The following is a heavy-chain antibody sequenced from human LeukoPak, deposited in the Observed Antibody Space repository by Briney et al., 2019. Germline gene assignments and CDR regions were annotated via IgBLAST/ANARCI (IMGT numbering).Heavy chain of an antibody. Sequence: SETLSLTCAVYGGSFSGYYWSWIRQPPGKGLEWIGEINHSGSTNYNPSLKSRVTISVDTSKNQFSLKLSSVTAADTAVYYCARGQRYSSSHTGLPKFDYWGQGTLVTVSS. CDR3: ARGQRYSSSHTGLPKFDY. CDR2: INHSGST. D-gene: IGHD6-13*01. J-gene: IGHJ4*02. V-gene: IGHV4-34*01. CDR1: GGSFSGYY.